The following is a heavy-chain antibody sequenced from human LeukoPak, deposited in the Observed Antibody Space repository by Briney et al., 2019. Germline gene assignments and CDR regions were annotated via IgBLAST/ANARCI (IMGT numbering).Heavy chain of an antibody. D-gene: IGHD3-22*01. Sequence: RSLRLSCAASGFTFSSYGMHWVRQAPGKGLEWVAVIWYDGSNKYYADSVKGRFTISRDNSKNTLYLQMNSLRAEDTAVYYCARDGSYYDSGGYDYWGQGTLVTVSS. CDR1: GFTFSSYG. CDR2: IWYDGSNK. J-gene: IGHJ4*02. V-gene: IGHV3-33*01. CDR3: ARDGSYYDSGGYDY.